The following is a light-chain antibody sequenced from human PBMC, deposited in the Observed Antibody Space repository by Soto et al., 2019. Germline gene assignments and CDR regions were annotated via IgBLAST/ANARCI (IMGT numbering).Light chain of an antibody. J-gene: IGKJ1*01. CDR3: QQYNSDSPWT. Sequence: DIQMAQSPYTLSASVGDRVTIPCRASQSISSLLAWYQQKPGKAPKLLIYDASSLESGFPSRFSGSGSGTEFTLTISSLQPDDFATYYCQQYNSDSPWTIVQGTNVEIK. V-gene: IGKV1-5*01. CDR1: QSISSL. CDR2: DAS.